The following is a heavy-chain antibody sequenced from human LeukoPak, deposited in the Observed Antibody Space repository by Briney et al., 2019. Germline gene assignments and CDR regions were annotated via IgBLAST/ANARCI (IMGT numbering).Heavy chain of an antibody. CDR1: GGSISSGGYY. CDR3: ARGRLDYGMDV. V-gene: IGHV4-31*03. Sequence: PSETLSLTCTVSGGSISSGGYYWSWIRQHPGKGLEWIGYIYYSGSTYYNPSLKSRVTISVDTSKNQFSLKLSSVTAADTAVYYCARGRLDYGMDVWGQGTTVTVSS. CDR2: IYYSGST. D-gene: IGHD6-19*01. J-gene: IGHJ6*02.